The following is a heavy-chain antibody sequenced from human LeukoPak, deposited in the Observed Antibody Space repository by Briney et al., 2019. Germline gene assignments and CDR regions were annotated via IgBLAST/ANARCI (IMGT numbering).Heavy chain of an antibody. Sequence: GGSLRLSCAASGFTFSSYCMHWVRQAPGKGLVWVSRIHSDGSTTNYADSVKGRFTISRDNAKNTLYLQMNRLRAEDTAVYYCARRGDYADYWGQGTLVTVSS. V-gene: IGHV3-74*01. CDR3: ARRGDYADY. D-gene: IGHD4-17*01. CDR2: IHSDGSTT. CDR1: GFTFSSYC. J-gene: IGHJ4*02.